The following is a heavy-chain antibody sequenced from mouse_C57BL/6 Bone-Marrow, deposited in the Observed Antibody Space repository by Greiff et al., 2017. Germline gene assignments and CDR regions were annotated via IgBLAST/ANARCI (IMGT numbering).Heavy chain of an antibody. CDR1: GFNIKDDY. CDR2: IAPGNGDT. V-gene: IGHV14-4*01. CDR3: TNYYGIMYYFDY. J-gene: IGHJ2*01. D-gene: IGHD1-1*01. Sequence: VQLQQSGAELVRPGASVKLSCTASGFNIKDDYMHWVKQRPEQGLEWIGWIAPGNGDTEYASKFQGKATITADTSSNTAYLPLSILTSEDTAVYDCTNYYGIMYYFDYWGQGTTLTVSS.